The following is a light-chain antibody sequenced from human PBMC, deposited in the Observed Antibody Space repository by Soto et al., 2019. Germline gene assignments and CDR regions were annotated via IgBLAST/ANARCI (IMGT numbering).Light chain of an antibody. Sequence: DIQMTPSPSSVSSAVGARVTITCRAREGISSWLAWYQQKPGKAPKLLIYAASRLQSGVPSRFRVSGSGTGFSLTISGLQTDYFATYDCQHDNSCPLTFVGGTKV. CDR1: EGISSW. V-gene: IGKV1-12*01. J-gene: IGKJ4*01. CDR2: AAS. CDR3: QHDNSCPLT.